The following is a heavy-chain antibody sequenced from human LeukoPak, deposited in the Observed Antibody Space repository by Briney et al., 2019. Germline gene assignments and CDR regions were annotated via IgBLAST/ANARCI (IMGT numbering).Heavy chain of an antibody. Sequence: GGSLRLSCAASGFTFSSYAMSWVRQAPGKGLEWVSAISGRGGSTYYADSVKGRFTISRDNSKNTLYLQMNSLRAEDTAVYYCARDWYHSPDFWGQGTLVTVSS. D-gene: IGHD6-13*01. V-gene: IGHV3-23*01. J-gene: IGHJ4*02. CDR2: ISGRGGST. CDR3: ARDWYHSPDF. CDR1: GFTFSSYA.